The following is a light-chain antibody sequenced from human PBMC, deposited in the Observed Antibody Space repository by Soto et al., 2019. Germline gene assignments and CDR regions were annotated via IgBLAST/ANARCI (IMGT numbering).Light chain of an antibody. J-gene: IGLJ3*02. CDR3: QSYDSDNQV. CDR2: EDN. CDR1: SGSIASNY. Sequence: NFMLTQPHSVSESPGKTVTISCTRSSGSIASNYVQWYQQRPGSSPTTVIYEDNQRPSGVPDRFSGSIDSSSNSGSLTISGLKTEDEADYYCQSYDSDNQVFGGGTKLTVL. V-gene: IGLV6-57*01.